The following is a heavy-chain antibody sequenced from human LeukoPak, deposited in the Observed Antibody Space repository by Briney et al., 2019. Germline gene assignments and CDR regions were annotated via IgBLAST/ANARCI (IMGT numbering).Heavy chain of an antibody. CDR3: ARVGFYDSSGYLHYYFDY. J-gene: IGHJ4*02. CDR2: TYYRSKWYN. Sequence: SQTLSLTCAISGDSVSSNSSACNWIRQSPSRGLEWLGRTYYRSKWYNDYAVSVKSRITINPDTSKNQFSLQLNSVTPEDTAVYYCARVGFYDSSGYLHYYFDYWGQGTLVTVSS. D-gene: IGHD3-22*01. CDR1: GDSVSSNSSA. V-gene: IGHV6-1*01.